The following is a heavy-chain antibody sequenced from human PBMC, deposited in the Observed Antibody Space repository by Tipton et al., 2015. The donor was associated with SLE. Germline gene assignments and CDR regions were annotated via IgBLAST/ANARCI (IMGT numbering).Heavy chain of an antibody. CDR1: GGSISNYY. Sequence: TLSLTCSVSGGSISNYYWSWIRQPPGKGLEWIGSIYHSGNTLYNPSLKSRVTISVDSSRNQFSLKLSSVTAADTAVYYCARDSEYYDFALWSQGTLVTVSS. V-gene: IGHV4-59*12. CDR3: ARDSEYYDFAL. CDR2: IYHSGNT. J-gene: IGHJ4*02. D-gene: IGHD3-3*01.